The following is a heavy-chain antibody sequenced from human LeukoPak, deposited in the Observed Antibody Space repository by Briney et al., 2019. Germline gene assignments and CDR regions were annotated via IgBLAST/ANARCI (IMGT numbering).Heavy chain of an antibody. J-gene: IGHJ4*02. V-gene: IGHV3-43*02. CDR3: ARESETSGWYDY. CDR1: GSTFSSYW. Sequence: LPGGSLRLSCVVSGSTFSSYWMNWVRQAPGKGLEWVSLISGDGGSTFYADSVRGRFTISRDNTRKSLSLQMSSLRSEDTALYYCARESETSGWYDYWGQGTLVTVSS. D-gene: IGHD6-19*01. CDR2: ISGDGGST.